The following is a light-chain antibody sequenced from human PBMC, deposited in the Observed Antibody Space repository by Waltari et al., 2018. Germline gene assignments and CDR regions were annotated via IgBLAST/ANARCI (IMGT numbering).Light chain of an antibody. J-gene: IGKJ4*01. CDR3: QQRSGWPLT. V-gene: IGKV3-11*01. Sequence: IVLTQSPGTLSLSPGERVTLSCRASQTITSLAWYQQTPGQAPRLLIYATSARATGIPPRFTGSGSGTDFTLTINGLEPDDSAVYYCQQRSGWPLTFGGGTKVEIK. CDR1: QTITS. CDR2: ATS.